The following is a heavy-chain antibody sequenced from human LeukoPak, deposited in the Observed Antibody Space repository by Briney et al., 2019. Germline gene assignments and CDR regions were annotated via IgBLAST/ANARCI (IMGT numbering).Heavy chain of an antibody. D-gene: IGHD2-2*02. Sequence: ASVKVSCKASGYTFTGYYMHWVRQAPRQGLEWMGWINPNSGGTNYAQKFQGRVTMTRDTSISTAYMELSRLRSDDTAVYYCARCRPAAISNWFDPWGQGTLVTVSS. V-gene: IGHV1-2*02. CDR2: INPNSGGT. J-gene: IGHJ5*02. CDR1: GYTFTGYY. CDR3: ARCRPAAISNWFDP.